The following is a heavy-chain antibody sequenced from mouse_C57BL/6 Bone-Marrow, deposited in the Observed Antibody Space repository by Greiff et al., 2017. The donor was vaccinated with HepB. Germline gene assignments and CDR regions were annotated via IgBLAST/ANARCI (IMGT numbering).Heavy chain of an antibody. V-gene: IGHV5-12*01. D-gene: IGHD2-4*01. CDR3: ARHGDYDGDWYFDV. CDR1: GFTFSDYY. J-gene: IGHJ1*03. Sequence: DVMLVESGGGLVQPGGSLKLSCAASGFTFSDYYMYWVRQTPEKRLEWVAYISNGGGSTYYPDTVKGRFTISRDNAKNTLYLQMSRLKSEDTAMYYCARHGDYDGDWYFDVWGTGTTVTVSS. CDR2: ISNGGGST.